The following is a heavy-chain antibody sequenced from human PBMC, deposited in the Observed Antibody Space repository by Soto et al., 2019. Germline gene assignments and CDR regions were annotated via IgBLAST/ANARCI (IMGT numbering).Heavy chain of an antibody. J-gene: IGHJ6*02. CDR3: ASTGTALLWFGELSTSLRAYYYYYYGMDV. CDR2: IYSDGST. V-gene: IGHV3-53*01. Sequence: GGSLRLSCAASGFTVSSKYMSWVRQAPGKGLEWVSVIYSDGSTYYADSVKGRFTISRDNSKNTLYLQMNSLRAEDTAVYYCASTGTALLWFGELSTSLRAYYYYYYGMDVWGQGTTVTVSS. CDR1: GFTVSSKY. D-gene: IGHD3-10*01.